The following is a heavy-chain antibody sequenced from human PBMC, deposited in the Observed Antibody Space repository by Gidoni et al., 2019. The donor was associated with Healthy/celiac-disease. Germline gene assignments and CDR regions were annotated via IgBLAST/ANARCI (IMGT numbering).Heavy chain of an antibody. V-gene: IGHV4-4*02. D-gene: IGHD2-2*01. J-gene: IGHJ5*02. CDR3: ARAHGGYCSSTSCYLYWFDP. CDR1: GGSISSSNW. CDR2: IYHSGST. Sequence: QVQLQESGPGLVKPSGTLSLTCAVSGGSISSSNWWSWVRQPPGKGLEWIGEIYHSGSTNYNPSLKSRVTISVDKSKNQFSLKLSSVTAADTAVYYCARAHGGYCSSTSCYLYWFDPWGQGTLVTVSS.